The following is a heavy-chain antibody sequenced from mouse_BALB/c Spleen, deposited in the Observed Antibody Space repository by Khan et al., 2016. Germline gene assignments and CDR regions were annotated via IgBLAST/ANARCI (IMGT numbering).Heavy chain of an antibody. CDR2: IWGDGST. D-gene: IGHD4-1*01. CDR3: ARELGHYAMDY. V-gene: IGHV2-6-7*01. J-gene: IGHJ4*01. Sequence: QVQLKESGPGLVAPSQSLSITCTVSGFSLTGYGVNWVRQPPGKGLEWLGMIWGDGSTDSNSALKSGLSISKDNSKSQCFLKMNSLQTDDTARYYCARELGHYAMDYWGQGTSVTVSS. CDR1: GFSLTGYG.